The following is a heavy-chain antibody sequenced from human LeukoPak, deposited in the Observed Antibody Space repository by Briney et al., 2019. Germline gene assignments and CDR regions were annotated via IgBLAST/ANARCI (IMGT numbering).Heavy chain of an antibody. CDR3: ARVYCSSTSCYDY. V-gene: IGHV1-69*02. Sequence: SVKVSCKASGGTFSSYTISWVRQAPGQGLEWMGRIIPILGIANYAQKFQGRVTITADKSTSTAYMELSSLRSEDTAVYYCARVYCSSTSCYDYWGQGALVTVSS. CDR2: IIPILGIA. J-gene: IGHJ4*02. D-gene: IGHD2-2*01. CDR1: GGTFSSYT.